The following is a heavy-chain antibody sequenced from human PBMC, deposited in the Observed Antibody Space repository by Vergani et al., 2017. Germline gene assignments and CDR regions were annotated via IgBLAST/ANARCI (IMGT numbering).Heavy chain of an antibody. D-gene: IGHD3-3*01. V-gene: IGHV4-34*01. Sequence: QVQLQQWGAGLLKPSETLSLTCAVYGGSFSGYYWSWIRQPPGKGLGWIGEINHSGSTNYNPSLKSRVTISVDTSKNQFSLKLSSVTAADTAVYYCARGHYDFWSGFSALWFDPWGQGTLVTVSS. CDR1: GGSFSGYY. CDR3: ARGHYDFWSGFSALWFDP. CDR2: INHSGST. J-gene: IGHJ5*02.